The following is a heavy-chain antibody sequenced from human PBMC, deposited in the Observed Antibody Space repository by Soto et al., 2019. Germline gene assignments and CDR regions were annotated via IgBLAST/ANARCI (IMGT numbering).Heavy chain of an antibody. J-gene: IGHJ6*02. Sequence: SVKVSCKASGGTFSSYAISWVRQAPGQGLEWMGGIIPIFGTANYAQKFQGRVTITADESTSTAYMELSSLRSEDTAVYYCARDKGSSSSGYYYGMDVWGQGTTVTVSS. CDR1: GGTFSSYA. CDR2: IIPIFGTA. V-gene: IGHV1-69*13. CDR3: ARDKGSSSSGYYYGMDV. D-gene: IGHD6-6*01.